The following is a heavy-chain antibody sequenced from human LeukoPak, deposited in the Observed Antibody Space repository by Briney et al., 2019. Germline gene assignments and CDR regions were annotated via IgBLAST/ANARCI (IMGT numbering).Heavy chain of an antibody. D-gene: IGHD3-22*01. V-gene: IGHV3-15*01. CDR3: TTDIHDSSGYYYGYFDY. Sequence: GGSLRLSCAASGFTFSNAWMSWVRQAPGKGLEWVGRIKSKIDGGTTDYAAPVKGRFTISRDDSKNTLYLQMNSLKTEDTAVYYCTTDIHDSSGYYYGYFDYWGQGTLVTVSS. CDR1: GFTFSNAW. J-gene: IGHJ4*02. CDR2: IKSKIDGGTT.